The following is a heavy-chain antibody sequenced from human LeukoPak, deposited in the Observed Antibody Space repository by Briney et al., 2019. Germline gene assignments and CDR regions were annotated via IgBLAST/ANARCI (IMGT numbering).Heavy chain of an antibody. CDR2: TSGSGGST. Sequence: GGSLRLSCAASGFTFSSYAMSWVRQAPGKGLEWVSATSGSGGSTYYADSVKGRFTISRDNSKNTLYLQMNSLRAEDTAVYYCAKAPDYIVFLTFDPWGQGTLVTVPS. J-gene: IGHJ5*02. CDR1: GFTFSSYA. CDR3: AKAPDYIVFLTFDP. V-gene: IGHV3-23*01. D-gene: IGHD3-9*01.